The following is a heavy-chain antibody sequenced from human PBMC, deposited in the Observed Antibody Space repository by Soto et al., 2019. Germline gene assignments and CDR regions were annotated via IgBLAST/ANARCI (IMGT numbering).Heavy chain of an antibody. Sequence: SXTRSLTGTVSGGSISSCDFYWSWIRQPPGKGLEWIGYIYYSGSTYYNPSLKSRVTISVDTSKNQFSLKLSSVTAADTAVYYCARARYDALDYWGQGTLVTVSS. J-gene: IGHJ4*02. D-gene: IGHD3-22*01. CDR3: ARARYDALDY. V-gene: IGHV4-30-4*01. CDR2: IYYSGST. CDR1: GGSISSCDFY.